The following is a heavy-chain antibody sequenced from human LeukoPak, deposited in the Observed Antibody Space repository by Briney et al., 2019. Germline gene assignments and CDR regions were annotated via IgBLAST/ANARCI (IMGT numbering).Heavy chain of an antibody. CDR1: GFTFGTYW. V-gene: IGHV3-7*03. J-gene: IGHJ4*02. D-gene: IGHD3-22*01. CDR2: IKPDGGQK. Sequence: GESLRLSCSGSGFTFGTYWMSWVRQAPGKGLEWVANIKPDGGQKYYVDSVKGRFTISRDNAKNSLYLQMNSLRAEDTAVYYCARSSSSGYDYWGQGTLVTVSS. CDR3: ARSSSSGYDY.